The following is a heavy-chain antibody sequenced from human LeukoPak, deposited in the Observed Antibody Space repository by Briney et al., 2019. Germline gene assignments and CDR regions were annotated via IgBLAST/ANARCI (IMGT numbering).Heavy chain of an antibody. J-gene: IGHJ4*02. V-gene: IGHV4-30-4*01. D-gene: IGHD5-12*01. CDR2: IYYSGTT. CDR3: ARARLGPPYY. Sequence: SETLSLTCTVSGGSISSGDYYWSWVRQPPGKGLEWIGYIYYSGTTYYNPSLKSRATISVDTSKNEFSLKLSSVTAADTAVYYCARARLGPPYYWGQGTLVTVSS. CDR1: GGSISSGDYY.